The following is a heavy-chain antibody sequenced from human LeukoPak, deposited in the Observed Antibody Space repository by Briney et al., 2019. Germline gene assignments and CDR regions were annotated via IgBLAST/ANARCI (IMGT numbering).Heavy chain of an antibody. J-gene: IGHJ3*02. D-gene: IGHD3-10*02. CDR2: IYTSGST. V-gene: IGHV4-4*09. CDR1: GGSISSYY. Sequence: PSETLSLTCTVSGGSISSYYWSWIQQPPGKGLEWIGYIYTSGSTNYNPSLKSRVTISVDTSKNQFSLQLSSVTAADTAVYYCARHGREELGDAFDIWGQGTMVTVSS. CDR3: ARHGREELGDAFDI.